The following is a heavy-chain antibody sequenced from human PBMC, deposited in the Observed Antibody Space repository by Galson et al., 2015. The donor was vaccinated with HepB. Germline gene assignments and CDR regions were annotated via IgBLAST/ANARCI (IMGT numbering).Heavy chain of an antibody. D-gene: IGHD2-15*01. CDR3: ASLLFGRYCSGGSCYPF. CDR2: ISSSSSYI. J-gene: IGHJ4*02. CDR1: GFTFSSYS. V-gene: IGHV3-21*01. Sequence: SLRLSCAASGFTFSSYSMNWVRQAPGKGLEWVSSISSSSSYIYYANSVKGRFTISRDNAKNSLYLQMNSLRAEDTAVYYCASLLFGRYCSGGSCYPFWGQGTLVTVSS.